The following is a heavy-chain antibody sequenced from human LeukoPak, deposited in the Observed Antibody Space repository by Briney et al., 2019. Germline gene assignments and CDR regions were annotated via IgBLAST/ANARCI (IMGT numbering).Heavy chain of an antibody. D-gene: IGHD3-10*01. CDR2: ISSSSSYI. Sequence: PGGSLRLSCAASGFTFSSYSMNWVRQAPGKGLEWVSSISSSSSYIYYADSVKGRFSTSRDNAKNSLYLQMNSLRAEDTAMYYCARDSLSVRGDPRPWGQGTLVTVSS. J-gene: IGHJ5*02. CDR3: ARDSLSVRGDPRP. CDR1: GFTFSSYS. V-gene: IGHV3-21*01.